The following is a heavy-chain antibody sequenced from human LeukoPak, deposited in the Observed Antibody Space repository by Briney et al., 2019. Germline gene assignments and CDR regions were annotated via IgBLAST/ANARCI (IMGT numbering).Heavy chain of an antibody. CDR3: ARDQGTTVTSYAFDI. CDR2: IKQDGSEK. J-gene: IGHJ3*02. Sequence: GGSLRLSCATSGFTFNTYWMTWVRQAPGRGLEWVANIKQDGSEKHCVDSVKGRFTISRDNAKNSLYLQMNSLRAEDTAVYSCARDQGTTVTSYAFDIWGKGTMVTVSS. CDR1: GFTFNTYW. D-gene: IGHD4-17*01. V-gene: IGHV3-7*01.